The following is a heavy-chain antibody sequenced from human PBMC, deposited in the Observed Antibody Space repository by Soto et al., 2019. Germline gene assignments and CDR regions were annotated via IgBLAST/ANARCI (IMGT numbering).Heavy chain of an antibody. CDR1: GYTFSTYT. D-gene: IGHD3-3*02. CDR3: ARDTETLGPRANDALDI. CDR2: INAGSGNT. V-gene: IGHV1-3*01. J-gene: IGHJ3*02. Sequence: ASVKVSCKAAGYTFSTYTMNWVRQAPGQSLEWMGWINAGSGNTKYSQNFQGRVSITRDTSASTVYMELTGLKSEDTAVYYCARDTETLGPRANDALDIWGQGTMVTVSS.